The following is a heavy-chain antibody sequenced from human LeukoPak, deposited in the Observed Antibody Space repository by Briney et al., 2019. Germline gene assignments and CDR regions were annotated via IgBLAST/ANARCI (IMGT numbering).Heavy chain of an antibody. Sequence: GGSLRLSCAASGFTFSSYSMNWVRQAPGKGLEWVSSISSSSSYIYHADSVKGRFTISRDNAKNSLYLQMNSLRAEDTAVYYCAVYILTGYYIDYWGQGTLVTVSS. CDR3: AVYILTGYYIDY. D-gene: IGHD3-9*01. J-gene: IGHJ4*02. CDR1: GFTFSSYS. CDR2: ISSSSSYI. V-gene: IGHV3-21*01.